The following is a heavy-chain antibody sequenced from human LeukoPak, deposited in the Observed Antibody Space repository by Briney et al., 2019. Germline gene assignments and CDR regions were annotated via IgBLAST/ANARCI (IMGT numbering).Heavy chain of an antibody. CDR3: ARGSLKSSFDY. Sequence: KTSETLSLTCTVSGGSISSYYWSWIRQPPGKGLEWIGYIYYSGSTNYNPSLKSRVTISVDTSKNQFSLKLNSVTAADTAVYYCARGSLKSSFDYWGQGTLVTVSS. CDR2: IYYSGST. V-gene: IGHV4-59*01. CDR1: GGSISSYY. J-gene: IGHJ4*02. D-gene: IGHD2-15*01.